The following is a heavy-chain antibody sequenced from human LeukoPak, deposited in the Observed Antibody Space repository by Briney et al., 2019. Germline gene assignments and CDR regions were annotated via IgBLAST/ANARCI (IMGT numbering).Heavy chain of an antibody. Sequence: SETLSLTCTVSGGSISSYYWSWIRQPPGKGLEWIGYIYYSGSTNYNPSLKSRVTISVDTSKNQFSLKLSSVTAADTAVYYCASLFGVVKRFDCWGQGTLVTVSS. D-gene: IGHD3-3*01. CDR3: ASLFGVVKRFDC. V-gene: IGHV4-59*01. J-gene: IGHJ4*02. CDR2: IYYSGST. CDR1: GGSISSYY.